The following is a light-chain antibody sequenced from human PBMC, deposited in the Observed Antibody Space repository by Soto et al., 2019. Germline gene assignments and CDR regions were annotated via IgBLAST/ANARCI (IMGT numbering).Light chain of an antibody. CDR3: QHYNSYSEA. CDR2: DAS. CDR1: QDIAGY. V-gene: IGKV1-5*01. Sequence: DIQVTQSPSSVSASVGDRVTITCRASQDIAGYLAWYQHKPGRTPELLIYDASSLESGVPSRFSGSGSGTEFTLTISSLQPDDFATYYCQHYNSYSEAFGQGTKVDIK. J-gene: IGKJ1*01.